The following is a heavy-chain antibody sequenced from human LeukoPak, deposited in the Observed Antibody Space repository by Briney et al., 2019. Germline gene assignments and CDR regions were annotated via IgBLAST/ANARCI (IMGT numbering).Heavy chain of an antibody. V-gene: IGHV4-4*07. D-gene: IGHD3-22*01. CDR3: ARGRQGYDSSGYYRDAFDI. CDR2: IYTSGST. CDR1: GGSISDYY. J-gene: IGHJ3*02. Sequence: SETLSLTCSVSGGSISDYYWSWIRQPAGKALEWIGRIYTSGSTNYNPSLMSRVTMSIDRPKNQFSLKVTSVTAADTAVYYCARGRQGYDSSGYYRDAFDIWGQGTMVTVSS.